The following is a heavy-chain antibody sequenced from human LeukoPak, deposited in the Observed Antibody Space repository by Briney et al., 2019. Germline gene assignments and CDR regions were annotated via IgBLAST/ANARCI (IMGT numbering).Heavy chain of an antibody. V-gene: IGHV4-59*01. J-gene: IGHJ5*02. D-gene: IGHD6-13*01. Sequence: SETLSLTCTVSGGSISSYYWSWIRQPPGKGPEWIGYIYYSGSTNYNPSLKSRVTISVDTSKNQFSLKLSSVTAADTAVYYCARGWSAAAGTWWFDPWGQGTLVTVSS. CDR2: IYYSGST. CDR3: ARGWSAAAGTWWFDP. CDR1: GGSISSYY.